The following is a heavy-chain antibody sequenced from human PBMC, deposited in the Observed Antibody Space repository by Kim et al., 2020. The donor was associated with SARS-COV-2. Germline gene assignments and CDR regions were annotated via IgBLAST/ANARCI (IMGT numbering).Heavy chain of an antibody. CDR1: GFTFSSYA. CDR3: AKDVGGSSGYDAFDI. CDR2: ISGSGGST. Sequence: GGSLRLSCAASGFTFSSYAMSWVRQAPGKGLEWVSAISGSGGSTYYADSVKGRFTISRDNSKNTLYLQMNSLRAEYTAVYYCAKDVGGSSGYDAFDIWGQGTMVTVSS. V-gene: IGHV3-23*01. D-gene: IGHD3-22*01. J-gene: IGHJ3*02.